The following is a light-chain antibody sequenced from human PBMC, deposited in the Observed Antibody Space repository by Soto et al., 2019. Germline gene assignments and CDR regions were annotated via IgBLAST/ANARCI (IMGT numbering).Light chain of an antibody. CDR3: QQYGSSPRT. CDR2: DAS. CDR1: QSLSSY. Sequence: EIVLTQSPATLSLSPGERATLSCRASQSLSSYLAWYQQKPGQAPRLLIYDASNRATGIPARFSGSGSGTDFTLTISRLEPEDFAVNYCQQYGSSPRTFGQGTKVDIK. V-gene: IGKV3-20*01. J-gene: IGKJ1*01.